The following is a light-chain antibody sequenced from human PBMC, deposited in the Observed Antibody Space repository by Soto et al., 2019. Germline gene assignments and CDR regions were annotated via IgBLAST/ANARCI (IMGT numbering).Light chain of an antibody. V-gene: IGLV4-69*01. CDR1: SRHSSYA. Sequence: QLVLTQSPSASASLGASVNLTCTLSSRHSSYAIAWHKQQPEKGPRYLMKLNSDGSHSKGDGIPDRFSGSSSGAERYLTISSLQAEDEADYYCQTWATGIRVFGGGTKLTVL. CDR3: QTWATGIRV. J-gene: IGLJ2*01. CDR2: LNSDGSH.